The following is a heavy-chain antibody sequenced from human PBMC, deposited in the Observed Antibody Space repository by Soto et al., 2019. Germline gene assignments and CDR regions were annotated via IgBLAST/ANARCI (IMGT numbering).Heavy chain of an antibody. CDR2: ISDRGGGT. D-gene: IGHD2-2*01. CDR1: GFTFSDFA. CDR3: AKPSMTSVVGTEEFDP. Sequence: EVQLLESGGGLVQPGGSLRLSCAASGFTFSDFAMNWVRQAPGKGLEWVSSISDRGGGTYYADSVKGRFTISRDNSKNTLYLQMNSLRADDTAVYYCAKPSMTSVVGTEEFDPLGQGTLVTVSS. V-gene: IGHV3-23*01. J-gene: IGHJ5*02.